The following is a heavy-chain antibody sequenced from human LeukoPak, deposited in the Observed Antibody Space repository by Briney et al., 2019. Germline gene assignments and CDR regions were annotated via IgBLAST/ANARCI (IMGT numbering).Heavy chain of an antibody. Sequence: SETLSLTCTVSGGSISSYYWSWIRQPPGKGLELIGYIYYSGSTNYNPSLKSRVTISVDTSKNQFSLKLSSVTAADTAVYYCARGIESSTSWIDPWGQGTLVTVSS. J-gene: IGHJ5*02. D-gene: IGHD2-2*01. CDR3: ARGIESSTSWIDP. CDR1: GGSISSYY. CDR2: IYYSGST. V-gene: IGHV4-59*01.